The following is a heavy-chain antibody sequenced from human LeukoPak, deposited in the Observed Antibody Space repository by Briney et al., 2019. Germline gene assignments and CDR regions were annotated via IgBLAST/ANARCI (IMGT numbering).Heavy chain of an antibody. CDR1: GFTLISYS. CDR3: ARDYSYGFYY. CDR2: ISSSSSSI. J-gene: IGHJ4*02. D-gene: IGHD3-16*01. Sequence: PGGSLRLSCAASGFTLISYSVNWVRQAPGKGLEWVSYISSSSSSIHYADSVKGRFTISRDNAKNSLYLQMSSLRDEDTAMYYCARDYSYGFYYWGQGTLVTVSS. V-gene: IGHV3-48*02.